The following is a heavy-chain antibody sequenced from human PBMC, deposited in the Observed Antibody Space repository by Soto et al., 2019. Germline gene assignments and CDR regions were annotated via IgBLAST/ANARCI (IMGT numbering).Heavy chain of an antibody. CDR1: GYTLTNNV. D-gene: IGHD5-18*01. CDR2: VNAGNDNT. V-gene: IGHV1-3*01. Sequence: GASVKVSCKTSGYTLTNNVIHWVRQAPGQRLEWIGWVNAGNDNTKWSREFQGRLTLTKDTSATTAYMELSSLTPEDTAIYFCAREVPYGYSRFDYWGQGTLVTVSS. J-gene: IGHJ4*02. CDR3: AREVPYGYSRFDY.